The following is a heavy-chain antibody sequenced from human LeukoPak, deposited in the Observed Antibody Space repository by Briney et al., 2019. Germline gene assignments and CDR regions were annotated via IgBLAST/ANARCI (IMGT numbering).Heavy chain of an antibody. CDR1: GFTFSNYG. CDR3: AKDSANYCVDY. D-gene: IGHD1-26*01. Sequence: PGGSLRLSCAASGFTFSNYGMHWVRQAPGKGLELVAFLRYDETIKYYADSVKGRFSISRDTSKNMLYLQMNSLRVEDTAVYCCAKDSANYCVDYWGQGTLVTVSS. J-gene: IGHJ4*02. V-gene: IGHV3-30*02. CDR2: LRYDETIK.